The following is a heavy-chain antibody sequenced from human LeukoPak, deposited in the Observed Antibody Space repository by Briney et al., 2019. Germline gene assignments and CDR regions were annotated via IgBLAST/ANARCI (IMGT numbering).Heavy chain of an antibody. CDR1: GFTFSNAW. J-gene: IGHJ5*02. V-gene: IGHV3-15*01. Sequence: PGGSLRLSCAASGFTFSNAWMSWVRRAPGKGLEWVGRIKSKTDGGTTGYAAPVKGRFTISRDDSKNTLYLQMNSLKTEDTAVYYCTTDPHQLWLENNWFDPWGQGTLVTVSS. D-gene: IGHD5-18*01. CDR3: TTDPHQLWLENNWFDP. CDR2: IKSKTDGGTT.